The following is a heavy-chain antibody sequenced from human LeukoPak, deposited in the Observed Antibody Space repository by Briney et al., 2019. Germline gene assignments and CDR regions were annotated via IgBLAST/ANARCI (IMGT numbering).Heavy chain of an antibody. D-gene: IGHD5-18*01. CDR2: IYYSGST. Sequence: SSETLSLTCTVSGGSISSYYWSWIRQPPGKGLEWIGYIYYSGSTNYNPSLKSRVTISVDTSKNQFSLKLSSVTAADTAVYYCARGIQLWLENWYFDLWGRGTLVTVSS. V-gene: IGHV4-59*08. CDR1: GGSISSYY. J-gene: IGHJ2*01. CDR3: ARGIQLWLENWYFDL.